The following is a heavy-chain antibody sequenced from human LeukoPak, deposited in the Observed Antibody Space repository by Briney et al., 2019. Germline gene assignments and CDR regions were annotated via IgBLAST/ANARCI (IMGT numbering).Heavy chain of an antibody. J-gene: IGHJ4*02. CDR2: IYYSGST. CDR1: GGSISSYY. CDR3: ARGERGYSGYDPTHYFDY. D-gene: IGHD5-12*01. Sequence: SETLSLTCTVSGGSISSYYWSWLRQPPGKGLEWIGYIYYSGSTNYNPSLKSRVTISVDTSKNQFSLKLSSVTAADTAVYYCARGERGYSGYDPTHYFDYWGQGTLVTVSS. V-gene: IGHV4-59*01.